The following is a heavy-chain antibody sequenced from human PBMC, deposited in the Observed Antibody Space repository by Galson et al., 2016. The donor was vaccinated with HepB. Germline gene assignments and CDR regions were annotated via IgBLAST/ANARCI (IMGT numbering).Heavy chain of an antibody. D-gene: IGHD3-10*01. J-gene: IGHJ6*03. V-gene: IGHV3-53*01. CDR3: SRSFRGSGSYGPGPNYYYYMDV. CDR2: IYSGGTT. CDR1: GFTVSSNY. Sequence: SLRLSCAASGFTVSSNYMNWVRQAPGKGLEWVSVIYSGGTTYYADSVQGRFTISRDNSRNTLYLQMNSLRAEDTAVYYCSRSFRGSGSYGPGPNYYYYMDVWGKGTTVTVSS.